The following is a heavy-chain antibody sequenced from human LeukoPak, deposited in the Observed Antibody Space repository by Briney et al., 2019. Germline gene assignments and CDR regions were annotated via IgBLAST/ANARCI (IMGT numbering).Heavy chain of an antibody. J-gene: IGHJ3*02. D-gene: IGHD1-26*01. CDR3: AKDIVGATTRWAFDI. Sequence: GGSLRLSCAASGFTFDDYAMHWVRQAPGKGLEWVSGISWNSGSIGYADSVKGRFTISRDNAKNSLYLQMNSLRAEDTALYYCAKDIVGATTRWAFDIWGQGTMVTVSS. CDR2: ISWNSGSI. V-gene: IGHV3-9*01. CDR1: GFTFDDYA.